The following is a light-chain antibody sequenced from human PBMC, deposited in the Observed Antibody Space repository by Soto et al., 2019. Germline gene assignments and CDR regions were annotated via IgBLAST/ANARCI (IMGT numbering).Light chain of an antibody. J-gene: IGLJ1*01. Sequence: QSVPTQPPSASGSPGQSVTISCTGTSSDVGGYNYVSWYQQHPGKAPKLVIYEVTKRPSGLPDRFSGSKSGNTASLTVSELQAEDEADYYCSSFTGASTIFGTGTKVTV. CDR3: SSFTGASTI. CDR1: SSDVGGYNY. V-gene: IGLV2-8*01. CDR2: EVT.